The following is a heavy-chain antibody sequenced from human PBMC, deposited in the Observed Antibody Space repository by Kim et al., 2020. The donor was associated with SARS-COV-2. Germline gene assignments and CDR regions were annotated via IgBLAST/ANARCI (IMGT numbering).Heavy chain of an antibody. J-gene: IGHJ5*02. D-gene: IGHD6-13*01. CDR3: AGYGAAGGPNWFGP. CDR1: GGSISNYY. Sequence: SETLSLICSVSGGSISNYYWSWIRQPPGKGLEWIGYIYYSGSTKYSPSLKSRVTMSVDTSKNQFSLKLSSVTAADTAVYYCAGYGAAGGPNWFGPWGQGTLVTVSS. V-gene: IGHV4-59*01. CDR2: IYYSGST.